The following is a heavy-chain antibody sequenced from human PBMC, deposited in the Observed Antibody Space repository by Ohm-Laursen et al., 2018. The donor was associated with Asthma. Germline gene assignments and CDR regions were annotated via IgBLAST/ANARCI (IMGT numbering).Heavy chain of an antibody. J-gene: IGHJ6*02. CDR2: ISYDGSNK. V-gene: IGHV3-30-3*01. D-gene: IGHD6-19*01. CDR1: GFTFSSYA. Sequence: SLRLSCAASGFTFSSYAMHWVRQAPGKGLEWVAVISYDGSNKYYADSVKGRFTISRDNSKNTLYLQMNSLGAEDTAVYYCARVHGSFWGNSSGWYSYYGMDVWGQGTTVTVSS. CDR3: ARVHGSFWGNSSGWYSYYGMDV.